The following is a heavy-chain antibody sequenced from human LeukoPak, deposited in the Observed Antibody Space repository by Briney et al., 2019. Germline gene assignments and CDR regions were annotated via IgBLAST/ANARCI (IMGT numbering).Heavy chain of an antibody. Sequence: GGSLRPSCAASGFTFSSYGMHWVRQAPGKGLEWVAVISYDGSNKYYADSVKGRFTISRDNSKNTLYLQMNSLRAEDTAVYYCAKVLPFDYWGQGTLVTVSS. CDR3: AKVLPFDY. J-gene: IGHJ4*02. CDR1: GFTFSSYG. CDR2: ISYDGSNK. V-gene: IGHV3-30*18.